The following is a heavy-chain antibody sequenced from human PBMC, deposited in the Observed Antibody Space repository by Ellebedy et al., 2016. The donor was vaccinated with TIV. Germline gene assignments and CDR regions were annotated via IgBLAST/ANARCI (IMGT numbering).Heavy chain of an antibody. CDR2: IKQDGSEK. J-gene: IGHJ4*02. D-gene: IGHD6-19*01. V-gene: IGHV3-7*01. CDR1: GFTVSSNY. CDR3: AREGDSQWLVYYCDY. Sequence: GESLKISCAASGFTVSSNYMSWVRQAPGKGLEWVANIKQDGSEKYYVDSVKGRFTISRDNAKNSLYLQMNSLRAEDTAVYYCAREGDSQWLVYYCDYWGQGTLVTVSS.